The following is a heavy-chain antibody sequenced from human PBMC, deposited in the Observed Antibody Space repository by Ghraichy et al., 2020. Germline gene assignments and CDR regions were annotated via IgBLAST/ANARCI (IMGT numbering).Heavy chain of an antibody. CDR3: VRDVNYSFDY. J-gene: IGHJ4*02. CDR2: IYSDGSDI. V-gene: IGHV3-74*01. CDR1: GFTFSSYV. Sequence: GGSLRLSCAASGFTFSSYVINWVRQAPGKGLVRVSRIYSDGSDINYADSVKGRFTIARDNAKNTVSLQMNSLRAEDTAVYYCVRDVNYSFDYWGQGALVTVSS.